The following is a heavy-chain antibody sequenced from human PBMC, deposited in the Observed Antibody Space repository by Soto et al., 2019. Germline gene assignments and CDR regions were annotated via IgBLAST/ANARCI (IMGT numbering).Heavy chain of an antibody. CDR1: GFTFSGSA. CDR3: TRRYYGSGSYYAPNYYYGMDV. CDR2: IRSKANSYAT. D-gene: IGHD3-10*01. Sequence: EVQLVESGGGLVQPGGSLKLSCAASGFTFSGSAMHWVRQASGKGLEWVGRIRSKANSYATAYAASVKGRFTISRDDSKNTAYLQMNSLKTEDTAVYYCTRRYYGSGSYYAPNYYYGMDVWGQVTTVTVSS. J-gene: IGHJ6*02. V-gene: IGHV3-73*02.